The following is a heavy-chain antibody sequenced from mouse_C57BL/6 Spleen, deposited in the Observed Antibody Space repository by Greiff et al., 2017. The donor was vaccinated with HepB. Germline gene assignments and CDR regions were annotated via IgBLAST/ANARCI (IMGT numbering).Heavy chain of an antibody. D-gene: IGHD1-1*01. J-gene: IGHJ2*01. V-gene: IGHV1-26*01. CDR2: INPNNGGT. CDR1: GYTFTDYY. Sequence: EVQLQQSGPELVKPGASVKISCKASGYTFTDYYMNWVKQSHGKSLEWIGDINPNNGGTSYNQKFKGKATLTVDKSSSTAYMELRSLTSEDSAVYYCARAPLGPSSNFDYWGQGTTLTVSS. CDR3: ARAPLGPSSNFDY.